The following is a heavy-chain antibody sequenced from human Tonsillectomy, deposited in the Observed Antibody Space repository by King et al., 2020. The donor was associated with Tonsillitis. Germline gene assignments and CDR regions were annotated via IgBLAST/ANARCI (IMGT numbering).Heavy chain of an antibody. CDR3: ASGAYYYFWSGSNWFDP. D-gene: IGHD3-3*01. J-gene: IGHJ5*02. CDR2: IIPIFGTA. CDR1: GGTFSSYA. Sequence: QLVQSGDEVKKPGSSVKVSCKASGGTFSSYAISWVRQAPGQELEWMGGIIPIFGTANNAQKFQGRVKITADESTSTAYMELSSLRSEDTAVYYCASGAYYYFWSGSNWFDPWGQGTLVTVSS. V-gene: IGHV1-69*01.